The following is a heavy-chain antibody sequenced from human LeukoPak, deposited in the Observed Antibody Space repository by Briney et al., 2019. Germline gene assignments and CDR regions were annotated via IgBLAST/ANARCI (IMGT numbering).Heavy chain of an antibody. CDR1: GFTFSSYS. CDR3: AREGHYYGSGSSLYYFDY. D-gene: IGHD3-10*01. V-gene: IGHV3-21*01. Sequence: PGRSLRLSCAASGFTFSSYSMNWVRQAPGKGLEWVSSISSSSSYIYYADSVKGRFTISRDNAKNSLYLQMNSLRAEDTAVYYCAREGHYYGSGSSLYYFDYWGQGTPVTVSS. J-gene: IGHJ4*02. CDR2: ISSSSSYI.